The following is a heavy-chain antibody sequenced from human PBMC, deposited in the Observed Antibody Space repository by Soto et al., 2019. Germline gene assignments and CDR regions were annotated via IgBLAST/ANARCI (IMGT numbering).Heavy chain of an antibody. D-gene: IGHD2-8*01. Sequence: SETLSLTCTVSGGSISSYYWSWIRQPPGKGLEWIGYIYYSGSTNYNPSLKSRVTISVDTSKNQFSLKLSSVTAAATAVYYCARFAPLYGEYAFDIWGQGTMVTVSS. CDR3: ARFAPLYGEYAFDI. V-gene: IGHV4-59*08. CDR2: IYYSGST. J-gene: IGHJ3*02. CDR1: GGSISSYY.